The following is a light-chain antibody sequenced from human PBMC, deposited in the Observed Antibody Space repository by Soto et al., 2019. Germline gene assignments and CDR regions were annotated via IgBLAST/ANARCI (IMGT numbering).Light chain of an antibody. CDR2: EVS. J-gene: IGLJ1*01. CDR3: WSYAGSGTYV. V-gene: IGLV2-23*02. Sequence: QSALTQPASVSGSPRQSITISCTGTSGDVGSYNLVSWYQQHPGQAPKLLIFEVSKRPSGVSNRFSGSKSGNTASLTISGLQAEDESEYYCWSYAGSGTYVVGSGTKVTV. CDR1: SGDVGSYNL.